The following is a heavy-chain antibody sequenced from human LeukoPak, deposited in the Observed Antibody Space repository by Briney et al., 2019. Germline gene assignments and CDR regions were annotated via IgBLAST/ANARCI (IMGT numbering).Heavy chain of an antibody. CDR3: ASEILGYCSSTSCPGHY. CDR2: ISYDGSNK. Sequence: GSLRLSCAASGFTFSSYGMHWVRQAPGKGLEWVAVISYDGSNKYYADSVKGRFTIFRDNSKNTLYLQMNSPRAEDTAVYYCASEILGYCSSTSCPGHYWGQGTLVTVSS. J-gene: IGHJ4*02. CDR1: GFTFSSYG. D-gene: IGHD2-2*01. V-gene: IGHV3-30*03.